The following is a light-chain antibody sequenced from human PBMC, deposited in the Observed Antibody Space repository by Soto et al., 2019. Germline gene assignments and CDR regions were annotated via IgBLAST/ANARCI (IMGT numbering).Light chain of an antibody. CDR3: QQYDTWWT. Sequence: EIVVTQSPATLSVSPGDRATLSCTASQNVTRSLAWYKQKPGQTPRLLIYDASSRAAGIPDRFNGGGSGTDFTLTISSLQSEDFALYFCQQYDTWWTFGQGTRV. CDR2: DAS. J-gene: IGKJ1*01. V-gene: IGKV3-15*01. CDR1: QNVTRS.